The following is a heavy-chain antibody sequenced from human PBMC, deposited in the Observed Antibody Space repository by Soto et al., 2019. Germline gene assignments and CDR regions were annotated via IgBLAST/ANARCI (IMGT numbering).Heavy chain of an antibody. J-gene: IGHJ5*02. CDR2: IYYSGST. CDR3: ARELKMGWFDP. D-gene: IGHD1-26*01. CDR1: GGSISSGDYY. V-gene: IGHV4-30-4*01. Sequence: SETLSLTCTVSGGSISSGDYYWSWIRQPPGKGLEWIGYIYYSGSTYYNPSLKSRVTISVDTSKNQFSLKLSSVTAVDTAVYYCARELKMGWFDPWGQGTLVTVSS.